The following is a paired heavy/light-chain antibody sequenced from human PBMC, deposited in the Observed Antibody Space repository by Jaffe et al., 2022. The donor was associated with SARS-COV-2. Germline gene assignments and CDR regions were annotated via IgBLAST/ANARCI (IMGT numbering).Light chain of an antibody. CDR2: DAS. V-gene: IGKV1D-13*01. J-gene: IGKJ4*01. CDR3: QQFNNYPLLT. CDR1: QGISSA. Sequence: AIQLTQSPSSLSASVGDRVTITCRASQGISSALAWYQQKPGKAPKLLIYDASSLESGVPSRFSGSGSGTDFTLTISSLQPEDFATYYCQQFNNYPLLTFGGGTKVEIK.
Heavy chain of an antibody. CDR1: GGSISSGGYS. CDR2: IYHSGST. Sequence: QLQLQESGSGLVKPSQTLSLTCAVSGGSISSGGYSWSWIRQPPGKGLEWIGYIYHSGSTYYNPSLKSRVTISVDRSKNQFSLKLSSVTAADTAVYYCARVVVVPAATGGYYFDYWGQGTLVTVSS. J-gene: IGHJ4*02. D-gene: IGHD2-2*01. V-gene: IGHV4-30-2*01. CDR3: ARVVVVPAATGGYYFDY.